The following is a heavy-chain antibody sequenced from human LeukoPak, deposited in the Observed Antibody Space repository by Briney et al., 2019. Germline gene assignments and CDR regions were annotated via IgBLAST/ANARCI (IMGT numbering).Heavy chain of an antibody. CDR3: IKTGQAVTYYNYNGMDV. J-gene: IGHJ6*02. Sequence: GGSLRLSCAASGFTFSDYAMIWVRQAPGRGLQWVSGISVSGDSTYYADSVKGRFTISRVNSKNTVYLQVTSLRAEDTAVYYCIKTGQAVTYYNYNGMDVWAKGPRSPS. CDR2: ISVSGDST. V-gene: IGHV3-23*01. D-gene: IGHD2-15*01. CDR1: GFTFSDYA.